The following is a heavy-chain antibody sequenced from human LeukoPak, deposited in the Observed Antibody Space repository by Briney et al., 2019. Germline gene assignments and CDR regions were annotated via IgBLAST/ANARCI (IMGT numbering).Heavy chain of an antibody. J-gene: IGHJ6*03. CDR2: INSDGSST. CDR1: GFTFSSYW. Sequence: GGSLRLSCAASGFTFSSYWMHWVRQAPGKGLVWVSRINSDGSSTSYADSVKGRFTISRDNAKNTLYLQMNSLRAEDTAVYYCARSRWFGDYYNHYMDVWGKGTTVTISS. V-gene: IGHV3-74*01. D-gene: IGHD3-10*01. CDR3: ARSRWFGDYYNHYMDV.